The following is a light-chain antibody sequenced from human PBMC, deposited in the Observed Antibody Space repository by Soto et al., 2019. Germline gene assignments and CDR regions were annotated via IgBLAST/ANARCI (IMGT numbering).Light chain of an antibody. V-gene: IGKV3-20*01. Sequence: EIELTQSAGTLCLSPGERVTLACMARQRFXSRYLAGDQQNPGQAPGLPTYGAASSATGSPDRLSGSGSATVFTLTISSLQYTDFACYYLQQYLERTRTFGQGTKVDIK. J-gene: IGKJ1*01. CDR3: QQYLERTRT. CDR1: QRFXSRY. CDR2: GAA.